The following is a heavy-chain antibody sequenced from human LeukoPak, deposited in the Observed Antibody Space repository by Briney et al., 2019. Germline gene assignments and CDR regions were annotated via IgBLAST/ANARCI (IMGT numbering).Heavy chain of an antibody. CDR3: ARAYSSGWYASTFDY. CDR1: GFTFSSYS. Sequence: PGGSLRLSCAASGFTFSSYSMNWVRQAPGKGLEWVSSISSSSSYIYYADSVKGRFTISRDNAKNSLYLQMNSLRAEDTAVYYCARAYSSGWYASTFDYWGQGTLVTVSS. V-gene: IGHV3-21*01. D-gene: IGHD6-19*01. J-gene: IGHJ4*02. CDR2: ISSSSSYI.